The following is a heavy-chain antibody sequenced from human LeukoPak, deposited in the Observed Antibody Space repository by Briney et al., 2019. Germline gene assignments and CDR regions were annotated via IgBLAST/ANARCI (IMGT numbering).Heavy chain of an antibody. J-gene: IGHJ3*02. D-gene: IGHD3-22*01. V-gene: IGHV5-51*01. Sequence: GESLKISCKGSGYGFTSYWIGWVRQMPGKGLEWMGIIYPGDSDTRYSPSFQGQVTISADKSISTAYLQWSSLKASDTAMYYCARPAGDSTGYFLPVAFDIWGQGTMVTVSS. CDR1: GYGFTSYW. CDR3: ARPAGDSTGYFLPVAFDI. CDR2: IYPGDSDT.